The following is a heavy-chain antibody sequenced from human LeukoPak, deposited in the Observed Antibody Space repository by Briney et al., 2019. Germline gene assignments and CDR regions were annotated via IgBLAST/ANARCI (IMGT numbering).Heavy chain of an antibody. J-gene: IGHJ3*02. Sequence: SQTLSLTCTVSGGSISSGGYYWSWIRQHPGKGLEWIGYIYYSGSTYYNPSLKSRVTISVDTSKNQFSLKLSSVTAADTAVYYCARDHTAMVASRAFDIWGQGTMVTVSS. CDR3: ARDHTAMVASRAFDI. D-gene: IGHD5-18*01. CDR1: GGSISSGGYY. V-gene: IGHV4-31*03. CDR2: IYYSGST.